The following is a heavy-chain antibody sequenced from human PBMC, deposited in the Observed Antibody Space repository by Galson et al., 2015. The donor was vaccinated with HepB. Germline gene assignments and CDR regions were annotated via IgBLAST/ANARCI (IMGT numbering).Heavy chain of an antibody. CDR3: ARQLLVGGGLDV. J-gene: IGHJ6*02. CDR2: VWYDESYK. V-gene: IGHV3-33*07. D-gene: IGHD6-13*01. CDR1: GFTFSNYA. Sequence: SLRLSCAASGFTFSNYAMYWVRQAPGKGLEWVAVVWYDESYKFYEDSLKGRFTVSRDNSKNTLFLQMNGLTSEDTAVYYCARQLLVGGGLDVWGQGTTVIVSS.